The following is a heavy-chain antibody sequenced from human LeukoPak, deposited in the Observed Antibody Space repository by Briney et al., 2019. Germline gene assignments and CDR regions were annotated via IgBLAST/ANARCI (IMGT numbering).Heavy chain of an antibody. V-gene: IGHV3-23*01. D-gene: IGHD4-17*01. CDR2: ISGSGGST. CDR1: GFTFSSYA. CDR3: AKHDYGDSHSWFDP. J-gene: IGHJ5*02. Sequence: GGSLRLSCAASGFTFSSYAMSWVRQAPGKGLEWVSAISGSGGSTYYADSVEGRFTISRDNSKNTLYLQMNSLRAEDTAVYYCAKHDYGDSHSWFDPWGQGTLVTVSS.